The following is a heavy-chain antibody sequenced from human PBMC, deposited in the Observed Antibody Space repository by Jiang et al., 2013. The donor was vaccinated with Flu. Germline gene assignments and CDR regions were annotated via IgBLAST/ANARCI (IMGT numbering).Heavy chain of an antibody. D-gene: IGHD6-19*01. Sequence: QLLESGGGSVQPGGSLRLSCAASGFNINNNYMTWVRQAPGKGLEWVSVVYSGGNTFYADSAKGRFTISRHNSKNMLYLQMNSLRPEDTAVYYCARGGSGGGGLQWLGFFDCWGQGALVTVSS. CDR1: GFNINNNY. V-gene: IGHV3-53*04. CDR3: ARGGSGGGGLQWLGFFDC. CDR2: VYSGGNT. J-gene: IGHJ4*02.